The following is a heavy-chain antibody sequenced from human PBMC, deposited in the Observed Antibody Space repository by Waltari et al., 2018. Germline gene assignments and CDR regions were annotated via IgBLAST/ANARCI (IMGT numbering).Heavy chain of an antibody. D-gene: IGHD4-17*01. Sequence: QVQLVESGGGVVQPGRSLRLSCAASGFTFSSYGMHWVRQAPGKGLEWVAVIWYDGSNKYDADSGKGRFTISRDNSKNTLYLQMNSLRAEDTAVYYCARDLSSTYGGNSPVGDAFDIWGQGTMVTVSS. CDR2: IWYDGSNK. J-gene: IGHJ3*02. CDR3: ARDLSSTYGGNSPVGDAFDI. V-gene: IGHV3-33*01. CDR1: GFTFSSYG.